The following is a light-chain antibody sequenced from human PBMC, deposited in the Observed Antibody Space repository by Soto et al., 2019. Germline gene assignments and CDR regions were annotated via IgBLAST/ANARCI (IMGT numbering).Light chain of an antibody. J-gene: IGLJ1*01. Sequence: QSFLTQPPSVSGAPVQRVTISCTGTSSNIGAGFDVHWYQQFPGTAPKVLIYDNTNRPPAVPDRFSASKSGTSASLAISGLKAEDEADYYCQSYDCXLSGSKAVGTGTKXTV. CDR1: SSNIGAGFD. CDR3: QSYDCXLSGSKA. V-gene: IGLV1-40*01. CDR2: DNT.